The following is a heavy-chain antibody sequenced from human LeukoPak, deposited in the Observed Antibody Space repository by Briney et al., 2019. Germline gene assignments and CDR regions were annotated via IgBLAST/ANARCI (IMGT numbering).Heavy chain of an antibody. CDR2: ISGSGGST. CDR3: AKLHYYDSGGDYYVENDAFDI. Sequence: GGSLRLSCADSGSTFSSYGMSWVRQAPGKGLEWVSAISGSGGSTYYADSVKGRFTISRDNSKNTLYLQMNSLRAEDTAVYYCAKLHYYDSGGDYYVENDAFDIWGQGTMVTVSS. J-gene: IGHJ3*02. CDR1: GSTFSSYG. V-gene: IGHV3-23*01. D-gene: IGHD3-22*01.